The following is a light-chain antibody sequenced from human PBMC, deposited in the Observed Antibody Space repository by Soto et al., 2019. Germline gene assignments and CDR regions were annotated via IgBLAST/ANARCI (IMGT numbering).Light chain of an antibody. CDR2: KAS. CDR1: HSISSW. CDR3: QRYNSYPWT. V-gene: IGKV1-5*03. Sequence: DIQMTQSPSTLSASPGDRATITCRASHSISSWLAWYQQKPGQAPTLLIYKASSLESGVPSRFGGSGCGTVFPLTISTLQPDDFATYYFQRYNSYPWTFGQGTKVEIK. J-gene: IGKJ1*01.